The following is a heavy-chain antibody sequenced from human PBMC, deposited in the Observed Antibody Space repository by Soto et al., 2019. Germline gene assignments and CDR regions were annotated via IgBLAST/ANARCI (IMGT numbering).Heavy chain of an antibody. CDR2: IRSKVYGGTT. Sequence: GVSLRLACIASGVTFGDYAMSWFRQAPGKGLEWVGFIRSKVYGGTTEYAASVKGRFTISRDDSISIAYLQMNSLKTEDTAVYYCTSTIFGVVIPGGYYYGMDVWGQGT. J-gene: IGHJ6*02. CDR1: GVTFGDYA. D-gene: IGHD3-3*01. V-gene: IGHV3-49*03. CDR3: TSTIFGVVIPGGYYYGMDV.